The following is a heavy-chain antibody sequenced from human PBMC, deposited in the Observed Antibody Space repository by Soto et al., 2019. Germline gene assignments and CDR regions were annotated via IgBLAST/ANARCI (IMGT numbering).Heavy chain of an antibody. V-gene: IGHV3-7*01. CDR1: GFTFSSYW. J-gene: IGHJ6*02. Sequence: GGSLRLSCAASGFTFSSYWMSWVRQAPGKGLEWVANIKQDGSEKYYVDSVKGRFTISRDNAKNSLYLQMNSLRAEDTAVYYCARDRYGSGSYLVGATTLYYYYGMDVWGQGTTVTVSS. CDR2: IKQDGSEK. D-gene: IGHD3-10*01. CDR3: ARDRYGSGSYLVGATTLYYYYGMDV.